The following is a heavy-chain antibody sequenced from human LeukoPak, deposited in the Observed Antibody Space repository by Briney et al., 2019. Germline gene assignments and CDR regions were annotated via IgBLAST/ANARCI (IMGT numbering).Heavy chain of an antibody. CDR2: INAGNGNT. J-gene: IGHJ4*02. D-gene: IGHD6-13*01. CDR1: GYTFTSYA. Sequence: ASVKVSCKASGYTFTSYAMHWVRQAPGQRLEWMGWINAGNGNTKYSQKFQGRVTITRDTSASTAYMELSSLRSEDTAVYYCARAGTIAAAPPENWGQGTLVTVSS. CDR3: ARAGTIAAAPPEN. V-gene: IGHV1-3*01.